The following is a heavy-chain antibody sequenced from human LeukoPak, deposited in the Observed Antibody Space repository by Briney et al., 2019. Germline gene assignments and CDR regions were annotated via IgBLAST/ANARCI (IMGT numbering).Heavy chain of an antibody. V-gene: IGHV4-61*02. CDR1: GGSISSGSYY. J-gene: IGHJ4*02. CDR3: AREQSGSYANY. D-gene: IGHD3-16*01. CDR2: IYTSGST. Sequence: SQTLSLTCTVPGGSISSGSYYWSWIRQPAGKGLEWIGRIYTSGSTNYNPSLKSRVTISVDTSKNQFSLKLSSVTAADTAVYFCAREQSGSYANYWGQGTLVTVSS.